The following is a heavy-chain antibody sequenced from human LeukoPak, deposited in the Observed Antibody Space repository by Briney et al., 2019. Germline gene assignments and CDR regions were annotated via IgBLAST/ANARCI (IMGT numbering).Heavy chain of an antibody. J-gene: IGHJ4*02. CDR2: ISGSGGST. CDR3: AKGRAVVVVAASFDY. Sequence: GGSLRLSCAASGFTFSSHAMSWVRQAPGKGLEWVSAISGSGGSTYYADSVKGRFTISRDNSKNTLYLQMNSLRAEDTAVYYCAKGRAVVVVAASFDYWGQGTLVTVSS. D-gene: IGHD2-15*01. V-gene: IGHV3-23*01. CDR1: GFTFSSHA.